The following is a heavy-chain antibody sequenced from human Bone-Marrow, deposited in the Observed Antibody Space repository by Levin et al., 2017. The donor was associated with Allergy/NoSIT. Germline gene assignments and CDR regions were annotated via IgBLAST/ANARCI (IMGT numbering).Heavy chain of an antibody. CDR1: GYSISSGYY. J-gene: IGHJ5*02. V-gene: IGHV4-38-2*01. Sequence: PSETLSLTCAVSGYSISSGYYWGWIRQPPGKGLEWIGSIYHSGSTYYNPSLKSRVTISVDTSKNQFSLKLSSVTAADTAVYYCARQNYDSSGYYHNNWFDPWGQGTLVTVSS. CDR2: IYHSGST. CDR3: ARQNYDSSGYYHNNWFDP. D-gene: IGHD3-22*01.